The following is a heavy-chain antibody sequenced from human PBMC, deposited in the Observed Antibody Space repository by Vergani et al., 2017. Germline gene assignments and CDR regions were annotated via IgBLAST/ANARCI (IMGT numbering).Heavy chain of an antibody. D-gene: IGHD5-18*01. CDR3: AKATYSSTKWRFDY. CDR1: GFTFDDYA. J-gene: IGHJ4*02. V-gene: IGHV3-9*01. CDR2: ISWNSGSI. Sequence: EVQLVESGGGLVQPGRSLRLSCAASGFTFDDYAMHWVRQAPGKGLEWVSGISWNSGSIGYADSVKGRFTISRDNAKNSLYLQMNSLRAEDTALYYCAKATYSSTKWRFDYWGQGTLVTVSS.